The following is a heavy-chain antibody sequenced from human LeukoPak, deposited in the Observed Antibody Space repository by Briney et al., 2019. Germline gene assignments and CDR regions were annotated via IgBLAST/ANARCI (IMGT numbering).Heavy chain of an antibody. V-gene: IGHV1-69*06. CDR3: ARVPPCGSGRHYFDY. Sequence: ASVKVSCKASGGTFSSYAISWVRQAPGQGLEWMGGIIPIFGTANYAQKFQGRVTITADKSTSTAYMELSSLRSEDTAVYYCARVPPCGSGRHYFDYWGQGTLVTVSS. CDR1: GGTFSSYA. CDR2: IIPIFGTA. J-gene: IGHJ4*02. D-gene: IGHD3-10*01.